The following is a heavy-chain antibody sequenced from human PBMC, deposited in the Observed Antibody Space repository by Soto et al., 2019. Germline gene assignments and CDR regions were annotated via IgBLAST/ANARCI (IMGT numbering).Heavy chain of an antibody. CDR2: IYYSGAT. CDR1: GDSIRNGDYY. CDR3: ARQGAFYYGSGSYNLDS. J-gene: IGHJ4*02. D-gene: IGHD3-10*01. Sequence: SETLSLTCTVSGDSIRNGDYYWSWIRQPPGKGLEWIGYIYYSGATHYNPSLESRLSMSVDTSRNQFSLRLSSVTAADTAVYWCARQGAFYYGSGSYNLDSWGQGTLVT. V-gene: IGHV4-30-4*01.